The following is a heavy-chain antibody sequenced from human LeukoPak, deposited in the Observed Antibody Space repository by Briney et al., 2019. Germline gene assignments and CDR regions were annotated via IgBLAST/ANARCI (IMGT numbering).Heavy chain of an antibody. V-gene: IGHV3-9*01. CDR2: ISWNSSSI. CDR1: GFIFNNFA. CDR3: AKDNRRHYTSGPNPDSLH. J-gene: IGHJ4*02. Sequence: GGSLRLSCAGSGFIFNNFAMPWVRRPPGKGLEWVSGISWNSSSIDYAASVKGRFTISRDNAKNSLYLQMNSLRVEDTAFYYCAKDNRRHYTSGPNPDSLHWGQGALVTVSS. D-gene: IGHD6-19*01.